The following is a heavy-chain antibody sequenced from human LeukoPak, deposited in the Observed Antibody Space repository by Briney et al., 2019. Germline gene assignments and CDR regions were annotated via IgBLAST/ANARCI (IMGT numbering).Heavy chain of an antibody. CDR2: ISGSGGST. D-gene: IGHD6-6*01. CDR3: CSSSPARLRAFDI. V-gene: IGHV3-23*01. J-gene: IGHJ3*02. Sequence: GGSLRLSCAASGFTFSSYALSWVRQAPGKGLEWVSAISGSGGSTYYADSVKGRFTISRDNSKNTLYPQMNSLRAEDTAVYYCCSSSPARLRAFDIWGQGTMVTVSS. CDR1: GFTFSSYA.